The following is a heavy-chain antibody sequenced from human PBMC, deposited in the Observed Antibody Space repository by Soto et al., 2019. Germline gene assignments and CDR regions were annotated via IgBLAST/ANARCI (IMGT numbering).Heavy chain of an antibody. V-gene: IGHV4-31*03. CDR2: IYYSGST. CDR1: GGSISSGGYY. J-gene: IGHJ5*02. Sequence: PSETLSLTCTISGGSISSGGYYWSWIRQHPGKGLEWIGYIYYSGSTYYIPSLKSRVTISVDTSKNQFSLKLSSVTAADTAVYYCAGSQTQTYGSGSYGWFDPWGQGTLVTVCS. CDR3: AGSQTQTYGSGSYGWFDP. D-gene: IGHD3-10*01.